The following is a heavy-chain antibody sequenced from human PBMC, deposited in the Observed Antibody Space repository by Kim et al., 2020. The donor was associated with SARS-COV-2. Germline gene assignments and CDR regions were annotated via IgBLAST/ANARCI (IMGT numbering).Heavy chain of an antibody. CDR1: GFTFSSYA. D-gene: IGHD5-18*01. CDR3: VRNVDTAMVIRPVYAFDI. Sequence: GGSLRLSCSASGFTFSSYAMHWVRQAPGKGLEYVSAISSNGGSTYYADSVKGRFTISRDNSKNTLYLQMSSLRAEDTAVYYCVRNVDTAMVIRPVYAFDIWGQGTMVTVSS. CDR2: ISSNGGST. J-gene: IGHJ3*02. V-gene: IGHV3-64D*09.